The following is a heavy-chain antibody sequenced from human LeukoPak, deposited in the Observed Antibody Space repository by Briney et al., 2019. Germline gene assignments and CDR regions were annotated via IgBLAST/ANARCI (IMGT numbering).Heavy chain of an antibody. D-gene: IGHD3-3*01. V-gene: IGHV4-34*01. Sequence: SETLSLTCAVYGGSFSGYSWTWIRQPPGKGLEWIGEINHSGSTNYNPPLKSRVTISVDTSKNQFSLKLSSVTAADTAVYYCARGEGTYYDFWSGYSSVDVWGKGTTVTVSS. CDR3: ARGEGTYYDFWSGYSSVDV. J-gene: IGHJ6*04. CDR2: INHSGST. CDR1: GGSFSGYS.